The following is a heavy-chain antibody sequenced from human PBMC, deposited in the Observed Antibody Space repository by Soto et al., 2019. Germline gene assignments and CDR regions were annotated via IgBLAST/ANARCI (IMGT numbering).Heavy chain of an antibody. CDR1: GGSFSGYY. D-gene: IGHD1-7*01. CDR2: INHSGST. J-gene: IGHJ5*02. V-gene: IGHV4-34*01. Sequence: SETLSLTCAVYGGSFSGYYWSWIRQPPGKGLEWIGEINHSGSTNYNPSLKSRVTISVDTSKNQFSLKLSSVTAADTAVYYCARGKTETTNWFDPGGEETLVTVPS. CDR3: ARGKTETTNWFDP.